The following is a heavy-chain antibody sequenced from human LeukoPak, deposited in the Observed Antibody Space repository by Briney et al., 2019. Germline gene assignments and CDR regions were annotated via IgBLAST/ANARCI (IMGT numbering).Heavy chain of an antibody. J-gene: IGHJ5*02. CDR2: IWYDGSNK. CDR1: GFTFSSYW. D-gene: IGHD6-13*01. V-gene: IGHV3-33*06. Sequence: GGSLRLSCAASGFTFSSYWMSWVRQAPGKGLEWVAVIWYDGSNKYYADSVKGRFTISRDNSKNTLYLQMNSLRAEDTAVYYCAKDPYSSSLTNWFDPWGQGTLVTVSS. CDR3: AKDPYSSSLTNWFDP.